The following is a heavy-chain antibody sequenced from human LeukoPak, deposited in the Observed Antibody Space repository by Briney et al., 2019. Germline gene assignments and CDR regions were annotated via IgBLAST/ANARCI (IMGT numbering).Heavy chain of an antibody. CDR1: GFTFSSYA. CDR2: ISYDGSNK. CDR3: ARSSFDWLFFDY. Sequence: PGGSLRLSCAASGFTFSSYAMHWVRQAPGKGLEWVAVISYDGSNKYYADSVKGRFTISRDNSKNTLYLQMNSLRAEDTAVYYCARSSFDWLFFDYWGQGALVTVSS. J-gene: IGHJ4*02. D-gene: IGHD3-9*01. V-gene: IGHV3-30*04.